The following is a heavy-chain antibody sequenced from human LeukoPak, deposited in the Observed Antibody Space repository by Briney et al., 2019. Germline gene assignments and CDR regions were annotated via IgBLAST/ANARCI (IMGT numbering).Heavy chain of an antibody. D-gene: IGHD3-9*01. CDR1: RFTFSSYE. J-gene: IGHJ6*02. Sequence: PGGSLRLSCAASRFTFSSYEMSWVRQAPGKGLEWAAYISSSGSTIYCADSVKGRFTISRDNAKNSLYLQMNSLRAEDTAVYYCARGLRYYDTLTGIGNYYAMDVWGQGTTVTVSS. CDR3: ARGLRYYDTLTGIGNYYAMDV. CDR2: ISSSGSTI. V-gene: IGHV3-48*03.